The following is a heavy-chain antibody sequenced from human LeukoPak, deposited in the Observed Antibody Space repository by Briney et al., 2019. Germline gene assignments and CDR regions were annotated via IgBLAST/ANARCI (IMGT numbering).Heavy chain of an antibody. Sequence: PSQTLSLTCTVSGGSISSGGYYWSWIRQHPGKGLEWIGYMYYSGSTYYNPPLKSRVTISVDTSKNQFSLKLSSVTAADTAVYYCAREYSSSSLFDYWGQGTLVTVSS. J-gene: IGHJ4*02. CDR1: GGSISSGGYY. CDR3: AREYSSSSLFDY. CDR2: MYYSGST. V-gene: IGHV4-31*03. D-gene: IGHD6-6*01.